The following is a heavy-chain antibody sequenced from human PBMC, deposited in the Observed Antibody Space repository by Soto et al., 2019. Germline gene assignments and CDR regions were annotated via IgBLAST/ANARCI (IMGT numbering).Heavy chain of an antibody. CDR1: GGSISSSSYY. CDR2: IYYSGST. V-gene: IGHV4-39*01. J-gene: IGHJ4*02. Sequence: QLQLQESGPGLVKPSETLSLTCTVSGGSISSSSYYWGWIRQPPGKGLEWIGIIYYSGSTYYNPSLKSRVTITVDTSKNQFSLKLSSVTAADTAVYYCARAGYSSGWHGKSSNYWGQGTLVTVAS. CDR3: ARAGYSSGWHGKSSNY. D-gene: IGHD6-19*01.